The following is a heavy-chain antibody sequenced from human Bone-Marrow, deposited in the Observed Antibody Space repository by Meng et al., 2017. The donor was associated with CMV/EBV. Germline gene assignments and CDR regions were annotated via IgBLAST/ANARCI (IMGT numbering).Heavy chain of an antibody. CDR1: GFTFSSYG. Sequence: GRSLRLSCAASGFTFSSYGMHWVRQAPGKGLEWVAVIWYDASNKYYADSVKGRFTISRDNSKNTLYLQMNSLRAEDTAVYYCARGRDYSIVGATTPGVFDYWGQGTLVTVSS. CDR3: ARGRDYSIVGATTPGVFDY. CDR2: IWYDASNK. D-gene: IGHD1-26*01. J-gene: IGHJ4*02. V-gene: IGHV3-33*01.